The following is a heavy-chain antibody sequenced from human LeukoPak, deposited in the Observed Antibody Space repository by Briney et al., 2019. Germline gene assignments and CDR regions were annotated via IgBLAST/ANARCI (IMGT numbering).Heavy chain of an antibody. V-gene: IGHV3-66*02. D-gene: IGHD4-11*01. CDR1: GFTVSSNY. Sequence: AGGSLRLSCAASGFTVSSNYMSWVRQAPGKGLEWVSVIHSGGSTYYADSVKGRFTISRDNSKNTLYLQMNSLRAEDTAVYYCARIYSNYVYYYMDVWGKGTTVTVSS. CDR3: ARIYSNYVYYYMDV. J-gene: IGHJ6*03. CDR2: IHSGGST.